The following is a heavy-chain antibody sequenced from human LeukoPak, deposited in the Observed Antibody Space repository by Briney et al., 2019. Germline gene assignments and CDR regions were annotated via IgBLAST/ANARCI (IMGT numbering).Heavy chain of an antibody. Sequence: PGGSLRLSCTASGFTFKTSGMHWVRQAPGKGLEWVGFIQHDETEIYSADSVKGRFTFSRDNFKGTLYLQMNSLRAEDSAVYYCARESGATKIGQLLNYWGQGTLVSVSS. CDR3: ARESGATKIGQLLNY. D-gene: IGHD3-10*01. V-gene: IGHV3-30*02. CDR2: IQHDETEI. J-gene: IGHJ4*02. CDR1: GFTFKTSG.